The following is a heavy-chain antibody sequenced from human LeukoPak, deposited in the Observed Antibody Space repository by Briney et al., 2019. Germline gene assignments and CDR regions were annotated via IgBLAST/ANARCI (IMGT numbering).Heavy chain of an antibody. V-gene: IGHV3-15*01. D-gene: IGHD1-26*01. CDR1: GVTFSNAW. Sequence: PGGSLRLSCAVSGVTFSNAWVSWVRQAPGKGLEWVGRSKSKSYGGTTDYAAPVKGRFTISRDDSRNTLYFQMNSLKIEDTVVYYCTPSGSYYPDFDAFDIWGQGTMVTVSS. CDR3: TPSGSYYPDFDAFDI. J-gene: IGHJ3*02. CDR2: SKSKSYGGTT.